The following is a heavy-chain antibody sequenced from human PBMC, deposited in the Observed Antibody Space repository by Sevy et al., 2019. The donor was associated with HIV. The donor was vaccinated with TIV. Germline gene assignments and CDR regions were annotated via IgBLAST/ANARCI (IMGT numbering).Heavy chain of an antibody. Sequence: ASVKVSCKASGYSFTRYGISWVRQAPGQGLEWMGWNSAHNGDTNYAQKFQGRITMTTDTSTSTAYMELRSLRSDDTAVYYCARDYCSGGSCYGALAYWGQGTLVTVSS. J-gene: IGHJ4*02. V-gene: IGHV1-18*01. CDR2: NSAHNGDT. CDR3: ARDYCSGGSCYGALAY. CDR1: GYSFTRYG. D-gene: IGHD2-15*01.